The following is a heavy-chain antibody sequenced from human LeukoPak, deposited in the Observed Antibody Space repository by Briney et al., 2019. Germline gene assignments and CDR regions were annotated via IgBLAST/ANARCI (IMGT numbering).Heavy chain of an antibody. V-gene: IGHV4-34*01. J-gene: IGHJ5*02. D-gene: IGHD6-13*01. CDR2: INHSGNT. Sequence: PSETLSLTCAVYGGSFSGYYWSWIRQPPGKGLEWIGEINHSGNTNYNPSLKSRVTISIDKSKNQFSLKLSSVTAADTAIYYCAREYGSSHSFDPWGQGTLVTVSS. CDR1: GGSFSGYY. CDR3: AREYGSSHSFDP.